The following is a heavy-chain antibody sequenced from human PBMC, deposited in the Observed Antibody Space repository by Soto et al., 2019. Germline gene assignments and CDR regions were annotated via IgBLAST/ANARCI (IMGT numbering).Heavy chain of an antibody. CDR1: GFKFNTYT. D-gene: IGHD3-16*01. J-gene: IGHJ5*02. CDR3: GRGGIMIANFRYFDP. Sequence: GGSLRLSCAASGFKFNTYTMNWVRQAPGGGLEWVSSITTAGTYIYSADSVRGRFTISRDNAKDSLYLQMDSLRVEDTAVYYCGRGGIMIANFRYFDPWGQGTLVTVSS. V-gene: IGHV3-21*01. CDR2: ITTAGTYI.